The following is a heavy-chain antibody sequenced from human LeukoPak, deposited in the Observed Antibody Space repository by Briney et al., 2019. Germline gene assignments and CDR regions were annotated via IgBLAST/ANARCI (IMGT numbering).Heavy chain of an antibody. V-gene: IGHV3-48*03. Sequence: GGSLRLSCAASGSTFSSYAMNWGRQAPGKGLEWVSYISSSGSTIYYAESVEGIFTISRDNAKYSLYLQMNSLRAEDTAVYYCARGGSKGMDVWGQGTTVTVSS. CDR1: GSTFSSYA. CDR3: ARGGSKGMDV. D-gene: IGHD1-26*01. CDR2: ISSSGSTI. J-gene: IGHJ6*02.